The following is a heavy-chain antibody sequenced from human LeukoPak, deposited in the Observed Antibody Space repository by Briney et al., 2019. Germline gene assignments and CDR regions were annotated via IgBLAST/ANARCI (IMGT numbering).Heavy chain of an antibody. J-gene: IGHJ6*02. CDR3: AREKTSYDILTGYESSYGMDV. CDR1: GGSISSYY. D-gene: IGHD3-9*01. V-gene: IGHV4-59*01. CDR2: IYYSGST. Sequence: KPSETLPLTCTVSGGSISSYYWSWIRQPPGKGLEWIGYIYYSGSTNYNPSLKSRVTISVDTSKNQFSLKLSSVTAADTAVYYCAREKTSYDILTGYESSYGMDVWGQGTTVTVSS.